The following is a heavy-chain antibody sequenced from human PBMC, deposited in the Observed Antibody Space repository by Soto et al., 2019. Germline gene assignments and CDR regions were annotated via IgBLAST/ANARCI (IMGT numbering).Heavy chain of an antibody. D-gene: IGHD6-6*01. CDR1: GFTFTSSA. CDR3: AAVGYSSSSGGFYFDY. Sequence: QMQLVQSGPEVKKPGTSVKVSCKASGFTFTSSAVQWVRQARGQRLEWIGWIVVGSGNTNYAQKFQERVTITRDMSTSTAYMELSSLGSEDTAVYYCAAVGYSSSSGGFYFDYWGQGTLVTVSS. CDR2: IVVGSGNT. J-gene: IGHJ4*02. V-gene: IGHV1-58*01.